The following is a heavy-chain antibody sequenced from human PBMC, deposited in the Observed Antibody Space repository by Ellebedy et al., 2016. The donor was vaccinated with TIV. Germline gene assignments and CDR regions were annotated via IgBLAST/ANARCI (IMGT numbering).Heavy chain of an antibody. CDR1: GYTFTRYG. J-gene: IGHJ6*02. V-gene: IGHV1-18*01. CDR2: ISGDNDKA. Sequence: VSVKVSCXASGYTFTRYGISWVRQAPGQGPEWMGWISGDNDKANYAQKFQGRVTMTTDTSTTTAYMELRSLRSDDTAVYYCARYRRLVGTTGYYYNVMDVWGQGTTVTVSS. CDR3: ARYRRLVGTTGYYYNVMDV. D-gene: IGHD1-26*01.